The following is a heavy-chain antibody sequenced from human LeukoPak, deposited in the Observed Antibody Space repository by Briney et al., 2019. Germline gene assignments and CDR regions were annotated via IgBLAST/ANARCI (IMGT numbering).Heavy chain of an antibody. CDR2: IYYSGST. D-gene: IGHD6-19*01. V-gene: IGHV4-59*01. J-gene: IGHJ5*02. CDR1: GGSISSYY. Sequence: SETLSLTCTVSGGSISSYYWSWIRQPPGKGLEWIGYIYYSGSTDYNPSLKSRVTIPVDTSKNQFSLKLSSVTAADTAVYYCAREYFPGGYSSGWYSGWFDPWGQGTLVTVSS. CDR3: AREYFPGGYSSGWYSGWFDP.